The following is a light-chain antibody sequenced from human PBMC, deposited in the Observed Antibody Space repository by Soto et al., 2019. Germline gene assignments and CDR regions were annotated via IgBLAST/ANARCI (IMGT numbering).Light chain of an antibody. V-gene: IGLV1-40*01. CDR1: SSNIGAGYD. CDR3: QSYDSTLSARYV. J-gene: IGLJ1*01. CDR2: GNI. Sequence: QSVLTQPPSVSGAPGQRVTISRTGSSSNIGAGYDVHWYQQRPGTAPKLLIFGNINRPSGVPDRFSGSKSGTPASLAITGLQAEDEGDYYCQSYDSTLSARYVFGTGTKVTVL.